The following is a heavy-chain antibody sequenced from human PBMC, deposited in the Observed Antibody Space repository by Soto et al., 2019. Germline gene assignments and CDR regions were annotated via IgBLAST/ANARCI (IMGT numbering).Heavy chain of an antibody. Sequence: EVQLVQSGAEVKKPGESLRISCKGSGYSFTSYWISWVRQMPGKGLEWMGRIDPSDSYTNYSPSFQGHVTISADKSISTAYLQWSSPKASDTAMYYCATSYYYGSGSYYNGNWFDPWGQGTLVTVSS. CDR2: IDPSDSYT. D-gene: IGHD3-10*01. V-gene: IGHV5-10-1*01. J-gene: IGHJ5*02. CDR1: GYSFTSYW. CDR3: ATSYYYGSGSYYNGNWFDP.